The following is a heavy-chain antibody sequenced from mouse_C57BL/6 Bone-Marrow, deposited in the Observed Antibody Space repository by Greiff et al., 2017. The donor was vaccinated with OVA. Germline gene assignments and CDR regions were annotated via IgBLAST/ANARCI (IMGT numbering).Heavy chain of an antibody. CDR2: LSDGGSYT. D-gene: IGHD1-1*01. CDR3: ARDGDYYGSSPFAY. Sequence: EVQLVESGGGLVKPGGSLKLSCAASGFTFSSYAMSWVRQTPEKRLEWVATLSDGGSYTYYPDNVKGRFTISRDNAKNNLYLQRSHLKSEDTAMYYCARDGDYYGSSPFAYWGQGTLVTVSA. J-gene: IGHJ3*01. CDR1: GFTFSSYA. V-gene: IGHV5-4*01.